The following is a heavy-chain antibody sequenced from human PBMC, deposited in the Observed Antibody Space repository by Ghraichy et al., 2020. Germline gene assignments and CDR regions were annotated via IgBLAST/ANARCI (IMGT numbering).Heavy chain of an antibody. D-gene: IGHD3-22*01. V-gene: IGHV4-31*03. CDR3: ARDRPSPAYYYDSSGYYDGSWYFDL. CDR2: IYYSGST. Sequence: SETLSLTCTVSGGSISSGGYYLSWIRQHPGKGLEWIGYIYYSGSTYYNPSLKSRVTISVDTSKNQFSLKLSSVTAADTAVYYCARDRPSPAYYYDSSGYYDGSWYFDLWGRGTLVTVSS. CDR1: GGSISSGGYY. J-gene: IGHJ2*01.